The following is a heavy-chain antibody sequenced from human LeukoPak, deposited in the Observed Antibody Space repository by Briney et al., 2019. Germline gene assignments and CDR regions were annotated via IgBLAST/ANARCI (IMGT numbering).Heavy chain of an antibody. CDR1: GGTFSSYA. J-gene: IGHJ4*02. V-gene: IGHV1-69*13. CDR2: IIPILGTA. Sequence: SVKVSCKASGGTFSSYAISWVRQAPGQGLGWMGGIIPILGTANYAQKFQGRVTITADESTSTAYMELSSLRSEDTAVYYCARGGIAAPQRGDYWGQGTLVTVSS. CDR3: ARGGIAAPQRGDY. D-gene: IGHD6-13*01.